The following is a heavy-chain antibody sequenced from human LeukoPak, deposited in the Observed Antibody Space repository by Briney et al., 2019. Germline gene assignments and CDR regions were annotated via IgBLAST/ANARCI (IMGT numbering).Heavy chain of an antibody. V-gene: IGHV4-38-2*02. CDR1: GYSISSGYY. Sequence: SETLSLTCTVSGYSISSGYYWGWIRQPPGKGLEWIGSIYHSGSTYYNPSLKSRVTISVDTSKNQFSLKLSSVTAADTAVYYCARGLTRGWYGYWGQGTLVTVSS. D-gene: IGHD6-19*01. CDR3: ARGLTRGWYGY. CDR2: IYHSGST. J-gene: IGHJ4*02.